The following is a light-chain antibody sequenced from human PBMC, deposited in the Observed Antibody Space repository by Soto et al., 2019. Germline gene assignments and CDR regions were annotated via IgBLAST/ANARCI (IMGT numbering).Light chain of an antibody. CDR1: SSNIGTYS. V-gene: IGLV1-44*01. Sequence: QSMRSQPPSASGTPGQRFTISCSGSSSNIGTYSVSWYQQFPGTAPRLLIYSDNQRPSGVPDRFSASKSGASASLAISGLQSEDEADFYCAAWDDSLNGCVFGTGTKVTVL. J-gene: IGLJ1*01. CDR3: AAWDDSLNGCV. CDR2: SDN.